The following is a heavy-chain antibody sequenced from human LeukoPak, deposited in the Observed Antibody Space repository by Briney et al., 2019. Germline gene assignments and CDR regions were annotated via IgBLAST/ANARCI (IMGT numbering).Heavy chain of an antibody. J-gene: IGHJ4*02. V-gene: IGHV4-59*01. CDR2: IYYSGST. CDR3: ARLPSGSFDY. Sequence: SETLSLTCTVSGGSISSYYWSWIRQPPGKGLEWIGYIYYSGSTNYNPSLKSRVTISVDTTKNQFSLKLSSVTAADTAVYYCARLPSGSFDYWGQGTLVTVSS. D-gene: IGHD1-26*01. CDR1: GGSISSYY.